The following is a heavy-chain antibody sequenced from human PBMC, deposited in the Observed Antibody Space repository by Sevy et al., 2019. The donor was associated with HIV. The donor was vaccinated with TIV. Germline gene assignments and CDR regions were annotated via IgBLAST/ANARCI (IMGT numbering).Heavy chain of an antibody. CDR2: IWYDGSNK. D-gene: IGHD6-19*01. CDR3: AKASRGYSSGWYYYYYYYMDV. Sequence: GSLRLSCAASGFTFSSYAMHWVRQAPGKGLECVAVIWYDGSNKYYADSVKGRFTISRDNSKNTLFLQINSLRAEDTAVYYCAKASRGYSSGWYYYYYYYMDVWGKGTTVTVSS. V-gene: IGHV3-33*06. J-gene: IGHJ6*03. CDR1: GFTFSSYA.